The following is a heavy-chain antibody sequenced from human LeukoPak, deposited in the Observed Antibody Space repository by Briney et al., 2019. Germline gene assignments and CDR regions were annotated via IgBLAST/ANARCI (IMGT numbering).Heavy chain of an antibody. D-gene: IGHD4-23*01. V-gene: IGHV5-51*01. CDR3: ARRVVNNRKYYFHL. CDR2: IYPGDSDT. Sequence: WEFQKISWKGAGYSITNHWIGRVRQMPGKGLEWMGIIYPGDSDTRYSPSFQGQVTISADKSISTAYLQWSSLKASDTAMYYCARRVVNNRKYYFHLWGRGTVVSVSS. CDR1: GYSITNHW. J-gene: IGHJ2*01.